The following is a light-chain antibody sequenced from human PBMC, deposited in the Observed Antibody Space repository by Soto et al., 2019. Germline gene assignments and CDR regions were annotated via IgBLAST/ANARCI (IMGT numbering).Light chain of an antibody. V-gene: IGKV1-5*01. Sequence: DIQVTQSPSTLSASVGARVTITCRASQSISSWLAWYQQKPGKAPKLLIYDASTLESGVPSTFSGSGSGTEFTLTISRLQPGDFATYYCQQYSTYPWTFGQGTKVDIK. CDR3: QQYSTYPWT. J-gene: IGKJ1*01. CDR2: DAS. CDR1: QSISSW.